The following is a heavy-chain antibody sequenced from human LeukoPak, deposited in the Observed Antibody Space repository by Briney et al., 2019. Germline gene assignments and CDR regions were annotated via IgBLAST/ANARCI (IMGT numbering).Heavy chain of an antibody. CDR3: AIAGGGSDAFDI. Sequence: ASVKVSCKVFGYTFTGYFMHWVRQAPGQGLEWMGRINPNTGGTNYAQKFQGRVTMTRDTSISTAYMELSRLRSDDTAVYYCAIAGGGSDAFDIWGQGTMVTVSS. J-gene: IGHJ3*02. CDR2: INPNTGGT. D-gene: IGHD2-15*01. V-gene: IGHV1-2*06. CDR1: GYTFTGYF.